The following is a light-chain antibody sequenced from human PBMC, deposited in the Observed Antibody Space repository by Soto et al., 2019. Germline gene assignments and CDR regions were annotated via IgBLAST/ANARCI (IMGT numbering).Light chain of an antibody. CDR3: AAWDDSLSGPV. V-gene: IGLV1-47*01. J-gene: IGLJ2*01. CDR1: SSNIGSNY. Sequence: QSALTQPPSASGTPGQRVTISCSGSSSNIGSNYVYWYQQLPGTAPKLLNYRNNQRPSGVPDRPSGSKSGTSASLAISGLRSEDEADYYCAAWDDSLSGPVFGGGTKLTVL. CDR2: RNN.